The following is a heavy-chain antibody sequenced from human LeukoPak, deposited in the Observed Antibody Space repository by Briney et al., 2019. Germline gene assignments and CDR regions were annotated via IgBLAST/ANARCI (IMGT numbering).Heavy chain of an antibody. CDR3: ARESGGWLDY. CDR2: IYYSGST. J-gene: IGHJ4*02. Sequence: SETLSLTCTVSGGSISSYYWSWIRQPPGKGLEWIGCIYYSGSTNYNPSLKSRVTISVDTSKNQLSLRLSSVTAADTAVYYCARESGGWLDYWGQGTLVTVSS. CDR1: GGSISSYY. D-gene: IGHD1-26*01. V-gene: IGHV4-59*01.